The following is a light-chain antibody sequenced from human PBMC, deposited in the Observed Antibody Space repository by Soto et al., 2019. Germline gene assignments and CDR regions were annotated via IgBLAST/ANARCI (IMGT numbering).Light chain of an antibody. CDR3: SSYTTGGSYV. J-gene: IGLJ1*01. CDR1: SRDVGGYNS. CDR2: DVS. V-gene: IGLV2-14*01. Sequence: QSALTQPASVSGSPGLSIAISCTGTSRDVGGYNSVSWYQQQPGKVPKLMIYDVSNRPSGVSNRFSGSKSGNTASQTISGLQAEDEGDYYCSSYTTGGSYVFGTGTKLTV.